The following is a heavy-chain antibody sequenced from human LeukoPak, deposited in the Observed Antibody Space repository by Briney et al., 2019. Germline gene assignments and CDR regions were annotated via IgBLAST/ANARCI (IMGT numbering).Heavy chain of an antibody. CDR2: ISGSGDST. J-gene: IGHJ4*02. CDR1: GFTFSSYA. V-gene: IGHV3-23*01. CDR3: TRDAGTAVPYYFDY. Sequence: GGSLRLSCAASGFTFSSYAMNWVRQAPGKGLEWVSAISGSGDSTYYADSAKGRFTISRDNSKNTLYLQMNSLRAEDTAVYYCTRDAGTAVPYYFDYWGLGTLVTVSS. D-gene: IGHD1-7*01.